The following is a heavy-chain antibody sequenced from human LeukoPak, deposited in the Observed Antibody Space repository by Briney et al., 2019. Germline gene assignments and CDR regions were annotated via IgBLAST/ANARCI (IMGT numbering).Heavy chain of an antibody. CDR3: ARLGYCSSASCGPLDY. Sequence: SETLSLTCTVSGGSISSSGYYWGRIRQPPGKGLEWIGNIYYSGSTYYNPSLKSRVTISVDTSKNHFSLKLNSVTAADTALYYCARLGYCSSASCGPLDYWGQGTLVTVSS. V-gene: IGHV4-39*02. J-gene: IGHJ4*02. D-gene: IGHD2-2*01. CDR1: GGSISSSGYY. CDR2: IYYSGST.